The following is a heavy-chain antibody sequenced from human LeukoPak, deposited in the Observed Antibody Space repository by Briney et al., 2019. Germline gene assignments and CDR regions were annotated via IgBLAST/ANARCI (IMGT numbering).Heavy chain of an antibody. CDR1: GGTFSSYA. D-gene: IGHD3-9*01. V-gene: IGHV1-69*13. J-gene: IGHJ4*02. CDR2: IIPIFGTA. CDR3: ARLYTRLDFDWLSWDY. Sequence: WASVKVSCKASGGTFSSYAISWVRQAPGQGLEWMGGIIPIFGTANYAQKFQGRVTITADESTSTAYMELSRLRSEDTAVYYCARLYTRLDFDWLSWDYWGQGTLVTVSS.